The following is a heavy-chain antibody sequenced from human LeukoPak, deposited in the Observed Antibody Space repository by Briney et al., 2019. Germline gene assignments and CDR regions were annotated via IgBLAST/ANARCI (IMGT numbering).Heavy chain of an antibody. J-gene: IGHJ6*02. CDR3: ARLGPMVRGVIITDYYYGMDV. CDR1: GGPISSYY. V-gene: IGHV4-59*01. CDR2: IYYSGST. D-gene: IGHD3-10*01. Sequence: SETLSLTCTVSGGPISSYYWSWIRQPPGKGLEWIGCIYYSGSTNYNPSLKSRVTISVDTSKNQFSLKLSSVTAADTAVYYCARLGPMVRGVIITDYYYGMDVWGQGTTVTVSS.